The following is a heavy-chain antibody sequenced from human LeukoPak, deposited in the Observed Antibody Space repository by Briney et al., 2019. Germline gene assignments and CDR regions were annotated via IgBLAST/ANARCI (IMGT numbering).Heavy chain of an antibody. D-gene: IGHD3-3*01. CDR2: IYSGGST. J-gene: IGHJ4*02. Sequence: GGSLRLSCAASGFTVRSNYMSWVRQAPGKGLEWVSVIYSGGSTYYADSVKGRFTISRDNSKNTLYLQMNSLRPEDTAVYYCARERQNKDFWSGGDYWGQGTLVTVSS. V-gene: IGHV3-53*01. CDR3: ARERQNKDFWSGGDY. CDR1: GFTVRSNY.